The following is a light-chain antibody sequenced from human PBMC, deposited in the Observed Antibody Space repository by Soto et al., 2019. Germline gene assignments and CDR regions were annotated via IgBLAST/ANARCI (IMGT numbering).Light chain of an antibody. Sequence: QSALTQPASVSGSPGQSITISCTGRSSDVGSYNLVSWYQQHPGKAPKLMIYEGSKRPSGVSNSFSGSNSGYTASRTIAGLQAEDEADYYCCSSAGSGTLVFGGGTKLTLL. CDR3: CSSAGSGTLV. V-gene: IGLV2-23*01. CDR2: EGS. CDR1: SSDVGSYNL. J-gene: IGLJ3*02.